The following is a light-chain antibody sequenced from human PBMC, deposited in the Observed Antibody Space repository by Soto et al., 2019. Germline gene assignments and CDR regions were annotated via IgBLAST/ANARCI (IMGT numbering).Light chain of an antibody. CDR3: SSAGSNNFPYV. J-gene: IGLJ1*01. Sequence: QSVLTQPPSASGSPGQSVTISCTGTSSDVGAYDYVSWYQQHPGKAPKLMSYEINKRPSGGPDRFSGSKSGNTASLPVSGLHAEDEADDYRSSAGSNNFPYVFGAGTKVTVL. V-gene: IGLV2-8*01. CDR1: SSDVGAYDY. CDR2: EIN.